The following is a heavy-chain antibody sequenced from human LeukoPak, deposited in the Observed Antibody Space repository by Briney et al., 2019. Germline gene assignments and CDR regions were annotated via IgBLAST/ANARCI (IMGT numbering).Heavy chain of an antibody. CDR2: IYYSGST. J-gene: IGHJ4*02. D-gene: IGHD3-3*01. Sequence: PSETLSLTCTVSGGSISSYYWSWIRQPPGKGLEWIGYIYYSGSTNYNPSLKIRVTISVDTSNNQFSLKLSSVTAADTAVYYCARVRTGYYDFWSGYSPVLFDYWGQGTLVTVSS. CDR1: GGSISSYY. V-gene: IGHV4-59*01. CDR3: ARVRTGYYDFWSGYSPVLFDY.